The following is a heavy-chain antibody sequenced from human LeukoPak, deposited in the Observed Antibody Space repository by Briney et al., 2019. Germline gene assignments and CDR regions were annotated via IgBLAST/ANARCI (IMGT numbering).Heavy chain of an antibody. CDR2: IYHSGST. V-gene: IGHV4-38-2*02. J-gene: IGHJ4*02. CDR1: GYSISSGYY. Sequence: PSETLSLTCTVSGYSISSGYYWGWIRQPPGKGLEWIGSIYHSGSTYYNPSLKSRVTISVHTSKNQFSLKLSSVTAADTAVYYCARDTKAFDYWGQGTLVTVSS. CDR3: ARDTKAFDY.